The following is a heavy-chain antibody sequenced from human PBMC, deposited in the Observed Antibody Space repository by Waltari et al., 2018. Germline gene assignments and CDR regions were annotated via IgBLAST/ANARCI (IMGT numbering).Heavy chain of an antibody. J-gene: IGHJ4*01. CDR1: GFSVNDNY. CDR3: AGGHGEFLNY. V-gene: IGHV3-53*01. D-gene: IGHD3-10*01. CDR2: IDAVGST. Sequence: DVQLVASGGGLVQPGGSLRLACAVSGFSVNDNYMAWVRQAPGEPRGVVSLIDAVGSTDYAASVNGRFTILRDKSRNISSLHMGSVRVEDTALYYCAGGHGEFLNYWGHGTLVTVSS.